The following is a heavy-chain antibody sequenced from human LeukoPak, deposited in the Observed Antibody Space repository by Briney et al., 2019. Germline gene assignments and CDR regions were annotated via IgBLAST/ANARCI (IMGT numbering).Heavy chain of an antibody. CDR3: AKAVEYYDSSGRADY. Sequence: PGGSLRLSCAASGFTFSHFWMSWVRQAPGKGLEWVSAISGSGGSTYYADSVKGRFTISRDNSKNTLYLQMNSLRAEDTAVYYCAKAVEYYDSSGRADYWGQGTLVTVSS. D-gene: IGHD3-22*01. CDR1: GFTFSHFW. CDR2: ISGSGGST. V-gene: IGHV3-23*01. J-gene: IGHJ4*02.